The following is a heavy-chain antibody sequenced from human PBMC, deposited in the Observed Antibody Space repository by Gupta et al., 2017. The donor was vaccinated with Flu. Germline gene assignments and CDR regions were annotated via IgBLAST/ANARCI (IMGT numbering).Heavy chain of an antibody. CDR1: GFTFSSYS. J-gene: IGHJ4*02. CDR3: ARVSGNANDY. D-gene: IGHD6-25*01. CDR2: ISSSSSYI. Sequence: VQLVESGGGLVKPGGSLRLSGAASGFTFSSYSMNWVRQAPGKGLEWVSSISSSSSYIYYADSVKGRFTTSRDNAKNPLYLQMNSLGAEDTAVYYCARVSGNANDYWGQGTLVTVSS. V-gene: IGHV3-21*01.